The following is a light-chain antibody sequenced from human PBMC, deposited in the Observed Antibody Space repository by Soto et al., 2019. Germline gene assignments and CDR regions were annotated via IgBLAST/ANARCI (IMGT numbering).Light chain of an antibody. CDR1: SSDVGGYKY. J-gene: IGLJ1*01. V-gene: IGLV2-14*01. CDR3: SSYTSSGTQV. Sequence: QSVLTQPASVSGSPGQSITISCTGTSSDVGGYKYVSWYQQHPGKAPKVMIYEVTNRPSGVSNRFSGSKSGNTASLTISGLLAEDEADYYCSSYTSSGTQVFGTGTKLTVL. CDR2: EVT.